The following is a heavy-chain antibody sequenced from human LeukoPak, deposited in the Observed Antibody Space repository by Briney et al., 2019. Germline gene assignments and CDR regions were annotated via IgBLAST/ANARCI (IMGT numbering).Heavy chain of an antibody. J-gene: IGHJ6*03. CDR3: ARDEVQVVPATLHYSYYMHV. D-gene: IGHD2-15*01. Sequence: KSSQTLSLTCTVSGGSISSGTFYWSWIRQPAGKGLEWIGRVYPSGTTRYNPSLKSRVTISRDTSKNQFSLKLSSVTAADTAVYYCARDEVQVVPATLHYSYYMHVWGIGTTVTVSS. V-gene: IGHV4-61*02. CDR2: VYPSGTT. CDR1: GGSISSGTFY.